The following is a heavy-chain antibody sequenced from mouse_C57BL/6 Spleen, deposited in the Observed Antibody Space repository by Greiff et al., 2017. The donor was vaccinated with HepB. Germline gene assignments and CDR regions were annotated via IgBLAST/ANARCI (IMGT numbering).Heavy chain of an antibody. CDR1: GYTFTSYW. Sequence: QVQLQHPGTELVKPGASVKLSCKASGYTFTSYWMHWVKQRPGQGLEWIGNINPSNGGTNYNEKFKSKATLTVDKSSSTAYMQLSSLTSEDSAVYYCARESGLRRAYYFDYWGQGTTLTVSS. CDR2: INPSNGGT. D-gene: IGHD2-2*01. J-gene: IGHJ2*01. CDR3: ARESGLRRAYYFDY. V-gene: IGHV1-53*01.